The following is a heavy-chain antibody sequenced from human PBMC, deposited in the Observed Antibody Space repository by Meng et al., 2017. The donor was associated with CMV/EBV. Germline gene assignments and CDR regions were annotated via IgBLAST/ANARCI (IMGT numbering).Heavy chain of an antibody. CDR3: ARGRWLRY. D-gene: IGHD3-22*01. J-gene: IGHJ4*02. CDR2: INHSGST. V-gene: IGHV4-34*01. CDR1: GGSFSAYY. Sequence: LSLTCAVYGGSFSAYYWGWIRQPPGKGLGWIGEINHSGSTNYNPSLKSRVTISVDTSKNQFSLKLSSVTAADTAVYYCARGRWLRYWGQGTLVTVSS.